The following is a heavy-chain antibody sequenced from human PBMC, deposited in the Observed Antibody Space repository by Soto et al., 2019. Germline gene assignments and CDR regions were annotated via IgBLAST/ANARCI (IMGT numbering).Heavy chain of an antibody. CDR3: ARSLGGSNVNFEY. CDR1: GYTFTSYD. V-gene: IGHV1-8*01. D-gene: IGHD3-10*01. CDR2: MNPDSGHT. Sequence: ASVKVSCKASGYTFTSYDINWVRQATGQGPEWMGWMNPDSGHTGYVRKFQGRVTMTRNTATSTAYMELSSLRSEDTAVYYCARSLGGSNVNFEYSGQGTLVTVSS. J-gene: IGHJ4*02.